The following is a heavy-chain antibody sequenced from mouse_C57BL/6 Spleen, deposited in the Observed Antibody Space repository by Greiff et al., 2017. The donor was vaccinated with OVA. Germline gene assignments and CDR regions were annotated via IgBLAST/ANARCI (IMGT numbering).Heavy chain of an antibody. CDR2: IYPSDSET. Sequence: VKLQQPGAELVRPGSSVKLSCKASGYTFTSYWMDWVKQRPGQGLEWIGNIYPSDSETHYNQKFKDKATLTVDKSSSTAYMQLSSLTSEDSAVYYCARWGDYDPFDYWGQGTTLTVSS. CDR3: ARWGDYDPFDY. V-gene: IGHV1-61*01. J-gene: IGHJ2*01. D-gene: IGHD2-4*01. CDR1: GYTFTSYW.